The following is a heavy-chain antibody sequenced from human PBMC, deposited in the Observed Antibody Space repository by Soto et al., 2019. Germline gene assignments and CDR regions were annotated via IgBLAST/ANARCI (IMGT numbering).Heavy chain of an antibody. V-gene: IGHV4-30-2*01. CDR1: GGSISSGGYS. J-gene: IGHJ4*02. CDR3: ARGRYYDSSGFSPSDY. D-gene: IGHD3-22*01. Sequence: NPSETLSLTCAVSGGSISSGGYSWSWIRQPPGKGLEWIGYIYHSGSTYYNPSLKSRVTISVDRSKNQFSLKLSSVTAADTAVYYCARGRYYDSSGFSPSDYWGQGTLVTVSS. CDR2: IYHSGST.